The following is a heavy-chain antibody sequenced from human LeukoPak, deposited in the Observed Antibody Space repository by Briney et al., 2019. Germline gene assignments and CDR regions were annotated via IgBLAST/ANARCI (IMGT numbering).Heavy chain of an antibody. CDR3: ARESSGWYWRFDP. Sequence: EASVKVSCKASGYTFTSYAMHWVRQAPGQRLEWMGWINAGNGNTKYSQKFQGRVTITRDTSASTAYMELSSLRSEDTAVYYCARESSGWYWRFDPRGQGTLVTVSS. D-gene: IGHD6-19*01. V-gene: IGHV1-3*01. CDR1: GYTFTSYA. CDR2: INAGNGNT. J-gene: IGHJ5*02.